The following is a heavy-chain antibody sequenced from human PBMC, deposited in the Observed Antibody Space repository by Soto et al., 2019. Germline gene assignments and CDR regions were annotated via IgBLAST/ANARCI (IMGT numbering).Heavy chain of an antibody. D-gene: IGHD3-22*01. Sequence: GGSLRLSCAASGFTFDDYAMHWVRQAPGKGLEWVSGISWNPDNIDYADSVKGRFTISRDSAKNSLYLQMDSLRPEDTALYYCAKDGGSGGYYGLGYYFDYWGQGTLVTVSS. CDR1: GFTFDDYA. J-gene: IGHJ4*02. V-gene: IGHV3-9*01. CDR3: AKDGGSGGYYGLGYYFDY. CDR2: ISWNPDNI.